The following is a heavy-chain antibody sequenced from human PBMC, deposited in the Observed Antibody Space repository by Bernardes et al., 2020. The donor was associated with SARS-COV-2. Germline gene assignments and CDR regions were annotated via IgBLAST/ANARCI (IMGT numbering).Heavy chain of an antibody. CDR2: IYPSGNT. CDR3: ARAEDLKDAFDI. V-gene: IGHV4-39*07. J-gene: IGHJ3*02. CDR1: GGSIHSSNFY. Sequence: SETLSLTCTVSGGSIHSSNFYWGWIRQPPGKGLEWIGSIYPSGNTYYNPSLKSRVTMSVDKSKNHFSLKLSSVTAADTAVYYCARAEDLKDAFDIWGQGTMVTVSS.